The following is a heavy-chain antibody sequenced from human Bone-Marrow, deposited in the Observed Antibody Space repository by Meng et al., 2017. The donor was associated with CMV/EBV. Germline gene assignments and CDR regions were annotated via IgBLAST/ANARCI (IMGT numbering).Heavy chain of an antibody. D-gene: IGHD3-3*01. Sequence: ASVKVSCKASGYTFTSYGISWVRQAPGQGLEWMGWISAYNGNTNYAQKLQGRVTMTTDTSTSTAYMELRSLRSDDTAVYFCARIQDTVFGADPPYYDMDVWGQGTTVTVSS. J-gene: IGHJ6*02. CDR2: ISAYNGNT. V-gene: IGHV1-18*01. CDR1: GYTFTSYG. CDR3: ARIQDTVFGADPPYYDMDV.